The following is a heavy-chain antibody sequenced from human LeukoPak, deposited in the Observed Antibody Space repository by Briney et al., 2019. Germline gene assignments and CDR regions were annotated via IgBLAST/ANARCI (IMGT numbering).Heavy chain of an antibody. V-gene: IGHV4-59*01. CDR2: IYYSGST. CDR1: GDSISTYY. D-gene: IGHD5-24*01. J-gene: IGHJ4*02. Sequence: PSETLSLTCTVSGDSISTYYWSWIRQPQGKGLEWIGYIYYSGSTTYNPSLKSRVTISVDTSKNQFSLKLSSVTAADTAVYYCARVPGRWLHSYFDYWGQGTLVTVSS. CDR3: ARVPGRWLHSYFDY.